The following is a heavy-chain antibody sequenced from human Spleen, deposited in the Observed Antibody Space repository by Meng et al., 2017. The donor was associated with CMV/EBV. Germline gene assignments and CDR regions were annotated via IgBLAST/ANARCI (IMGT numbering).Heavy chain of an antibody. CDR2: LYSSGTT. D-gene: IGHD3-16*01. CDR3: ARFTYVMFDY. V-gene: IGHV3-53*01. Sequence: LSCAASGFTVRTSYVSWVRQAPGKGLEWVSLLYSSGTTFYAHSVEGRFTISRGNSKNTVFLEMTSLRSEDTAIYYCARFTYVMFDYWGQGTVVTVSS. J-gene: IGHJ4*02. CDR1: GFTVRTSY.